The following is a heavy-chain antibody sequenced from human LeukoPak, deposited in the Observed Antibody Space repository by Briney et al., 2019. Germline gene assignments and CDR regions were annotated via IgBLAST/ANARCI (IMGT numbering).Heavy chain of an antibody. Sequence: PGGSLRLSCAASGFTFSNSGMHWVRQAPGKGLEWVAFIRYDGSNKYYADSVKGRFTISRDNSKNTLYLQMNSLRAVDTAAYYCANSPGGSTGWFPDSWGQGTLVTVSS. CDR1: GFTFSNSG. J-gene: IGHJ4*02. CDR3: ANSPGGSTGWFPDS. CDR2: IRYDGSNK. V-gene: IGHV3-30*02. D-gene: IGHD6-19*01.